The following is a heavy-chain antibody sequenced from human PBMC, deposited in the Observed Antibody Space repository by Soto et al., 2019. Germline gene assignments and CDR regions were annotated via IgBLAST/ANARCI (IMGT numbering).Heavy chain of an antibody. Sequence: SQTLCLTCTGPGGSGNSCSYYGSWIRQPPGKGLEWIGFIHYSGSTNYNPSLKGRVTMSVDTSKNQLSLKLTSVNTADTAIYYCTRGGDPYKTGHWGQGTLVTVS. D-gene: IGHD2-21*01. CDR2: IHYSGST. CDR3: TRGGDPYKTGH. J-gene: IGHJ4*02. V-gene: IGHV4-61*01. CDR1: GGSGNSCSYY.